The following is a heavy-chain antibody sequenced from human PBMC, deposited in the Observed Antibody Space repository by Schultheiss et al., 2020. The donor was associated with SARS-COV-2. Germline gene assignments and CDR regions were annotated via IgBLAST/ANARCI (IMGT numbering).Heavy chain of an antibody. CDR3: ARDIKSYYYYGMDV. CDR1: GFAFSSYA. CDR2: FVTGGDT. V-gene: IGHV3/OR16-10*01. Sequence: GGSLRLSCAASGFAFSSYALHWVRRAPGRGLEWVSAFVTGGDTYYADSVKGRFTIARDNSESTLYLQMHSLRAEDTAVYYCARDIKSYYYYGMDVWGQGTTVTVSS. J-gene: IGHJ6*02. D-gene: IGHD1-14*01.